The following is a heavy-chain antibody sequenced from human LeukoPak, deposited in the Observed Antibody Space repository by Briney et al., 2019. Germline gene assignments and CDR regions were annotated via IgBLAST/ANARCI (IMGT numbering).Heavy chain of an antibody. D-gene: IGHD5-12*01. CDR1: EFTFSNAW. CDR3: TTDQGPLVDPFDY. V-gene: IGHV3-15*01. Sequence: GGSLRHSCAASEFTFSNAWMSWVRQAPGKGLEWVGRIKSKTDGGTTDYAAPVKGRFTISRDDSKNTLYLQMNSLKTEDTAVYYCTTDQGPLVDPFDYWGQGTLVTVSS. J-gene: IGHJ4*02. CDR2: IKSKTDGGTT.